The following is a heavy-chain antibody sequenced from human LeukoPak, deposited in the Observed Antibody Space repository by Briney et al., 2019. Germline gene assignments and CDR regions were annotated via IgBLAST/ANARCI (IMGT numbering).Heavy chain of an antibody. J-gene: IGHJ4*02. Sequence: GGSLRLSCAASGFTFSSYGMHWVRQAPGKGLEWVAVIWYDGSNKYYADSVKGRFTISRDNSKNTLYLQMNSLRAEDTAVYYCARDWYGDYDYYFDYWGQGTLVTVSS. V-gene: IGHV3-33*01. CDR1: GFTFSSYG. CDR3: ARDWYGDYDYYFDY. CDR2: IWYDGSNK. D-gene: IGHD4-17*01.